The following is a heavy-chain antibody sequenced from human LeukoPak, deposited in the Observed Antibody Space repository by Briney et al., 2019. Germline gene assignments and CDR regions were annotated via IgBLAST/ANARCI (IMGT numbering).Heavy chain of an antibody. D-gene: IGHD5-24*01. Sequence: PSETLSLTCTVPGGSPVSYYWSWIRPPPGKGLEWIGYIHYSGSTTYNPTLESRVTITVDTSKNQFSLKLSSVTAADTALYYWARLRSLLGTGDGNTYHALDIWGQGTMVTVSS. CDR1: GGSPVSYY. V-gene: IGHV4-59*08. CDR3: ARLRSLLGTGDGNTYHALDI. J-gene: IGHJ3*02. CDR2: IHYSGST.